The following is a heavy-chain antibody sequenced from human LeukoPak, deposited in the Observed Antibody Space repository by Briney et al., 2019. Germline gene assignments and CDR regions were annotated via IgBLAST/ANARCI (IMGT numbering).Heavy chain of an antibody. D-gene: IGHD2-2*02. V-gene: IGHV3-23*01. CDR1: GFTFSSYA. CDR2: ISGSGAAT. Sequence: GGSLRLSCAASGFTFSSYATSWVRQAPGKGLEWVSGISGSGAATWFADSVKGRFTISRDNSKNTLYLQMNSLRAEDTAVYYCAKSYCSSTSCYMSYFDYWGQGTLVTVSS. CDR3: AKSYCSSTSCYMSYFDY. J-gene: IGHJ4*02.